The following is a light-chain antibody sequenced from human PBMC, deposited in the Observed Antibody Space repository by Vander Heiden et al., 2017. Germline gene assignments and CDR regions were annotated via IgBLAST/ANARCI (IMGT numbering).Light chain of an antibody. V-gene: IGKV1-39*01. CDR1: QSISSY. Sequence: DIQMTQSPSSLSASVGDRVTITCRASQSISSYLNWYQQKPGKAPKLLIYAASSLQRGVPSRFSGSGSGTDFTLTISSLQPEDFATYYCQQSYSTPPTFGG. CDR2: AAS. J-gene: IGKJ4*01. CDR3: QQSYSTPPT.